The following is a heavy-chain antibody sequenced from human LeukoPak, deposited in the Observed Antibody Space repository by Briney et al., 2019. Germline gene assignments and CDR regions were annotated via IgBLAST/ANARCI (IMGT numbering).Heavy chain of an antibody. J-gene: IGHJ4*02. Sequence: GGSLRLSCAASGFTFSRYAMTWVRQAPGKGLERVSVISGSGGRTNYADSVKGRFTISRDNSKSTVYLQMNSLRAEDTAVYYCAEAILQWELLPYYFDYWGQGTLVTVSS. D-gene: IGHD1-26*01. CDR1: GFTFSRYA. CDR3: AEAILQWELLPYYFDY. CDR2: ISGSGGRT. V-gene: IGHV3-23*01.